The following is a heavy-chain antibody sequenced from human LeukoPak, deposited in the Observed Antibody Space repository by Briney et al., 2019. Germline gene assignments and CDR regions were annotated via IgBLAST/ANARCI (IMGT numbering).Heavy chain of an antibody. Sequence: GASVKVSCKASGYTFTGYYMHWVRQAPGQGLEWMGWINPNSGATNYAQKFQGRVTMTRDTSISTVYMELSSLRSEDTAVYYCARGQAFHAYYYGSGISMDVWGKGTTVTVSS. V-gene: IGHV1-2*02. CDR3: ARGQAFHAYYYGSGISMDV. D-gene: IGHD3-10*01. J-gene: IGHJ6*03. CDR2: INPNSGAT. CDR1: GYTFTGYY.